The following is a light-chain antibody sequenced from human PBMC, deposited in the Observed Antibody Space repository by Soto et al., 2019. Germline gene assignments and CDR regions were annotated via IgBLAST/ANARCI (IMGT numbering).Light chain of an antibody. J-gene: IGKJ2*01. V-gene: IGKV1-5*01. CDR3: QQYNGYPRT. CDR2: DAS. CDR1: QSISSW. Sequence: DIQMTQSPSTLSASVGDRVTITCRASQSISSWLGWYQQKPGKAPKLLIYDASSLESGVPSRFSGSGSGTEFTLTISSLQPDDFATYYCQQYNGYPRTFGQGTKLEIK.